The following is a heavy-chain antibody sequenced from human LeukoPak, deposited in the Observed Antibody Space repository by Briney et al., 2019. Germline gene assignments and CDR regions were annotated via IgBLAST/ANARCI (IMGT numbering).Heavy chain of an antibody. CDR3: ATYRQVLLPFES. CDR2: INIDGTST. V-gene: IGHV3-74*01. D-gene: IGHD2-8*02. CDR1: GFTFSNYW. Sequence: PGGSLRLSCAASGFTFSNYWMHWVRQVPGKGLVCVSRINIDGTSTSYADSVKGRFTISRDNAKNALYLQMNSLRAEDTAIYYCATYRQVLLPFESWGQGTLVTVSS. J-gene: IGHJ4*02.